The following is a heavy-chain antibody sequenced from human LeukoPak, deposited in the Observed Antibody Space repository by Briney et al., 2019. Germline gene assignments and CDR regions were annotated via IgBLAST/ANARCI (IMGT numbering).Heavy chain of an antibody. CDR2: INPSGGST. J-gene: IGHJ4*02. CDR1: GYTFTSYY. V-gene: IGHV1-46*01. CDR3: ASDGRSGYQIFDY. Sequence: ASVKVSCKASGYTFTSYYMHWVRQAPGQGLEWLGIINPSGGSTSYAQKFQGRVTMTRDTSTSTVYMELSSLRSEDTAVYYCASDGRSGYQIFDYWGQGTLVTVSS. D-gene: IGHD3-3*01.